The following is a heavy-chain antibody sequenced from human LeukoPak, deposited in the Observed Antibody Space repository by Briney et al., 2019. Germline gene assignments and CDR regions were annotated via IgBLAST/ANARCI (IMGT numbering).Heavy chain of an antibody. CDR1: GFTFSSYE. CDR3: AKDALRSWNVGGYCDY. CDR2: ISSSGSTI. D-gene: IGHD1-1*01. V-gene: IGHV3-48*03. Sequence: SGGSLRLSCAASGFTFSSYEMNWVRQASGKGLEWVSYISSSGSTIYYADSVKGRFTISRDNSKNTLYLQMNSLRAEDTAVYYCAKDALRSWNVGGYCDYWGPGTLVTVSS. J-gene: IGHJ4*02.